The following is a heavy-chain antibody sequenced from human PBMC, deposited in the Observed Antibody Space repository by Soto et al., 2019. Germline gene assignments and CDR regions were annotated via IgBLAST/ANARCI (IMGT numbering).Heavy chain of an antibody. Sequence: HPGGSLRLSCAASGFTFSSYAMSWVRQAPGKGLEWVSAISGSGGSTYYADSVKGRFTISRDNSKNTLYLQMNSLRAEDTAVYYCAKAADIYYYYGMDVWGQGTTVTVSS. CDR2: ISGSGGST. D-gene: IGHD3-9*01. CDR3: AKAADIYYYYGMDV. J-gene: IGHJ6*02. V-gene: IGHV3-23*01. CDR1: GFTFSSYA.